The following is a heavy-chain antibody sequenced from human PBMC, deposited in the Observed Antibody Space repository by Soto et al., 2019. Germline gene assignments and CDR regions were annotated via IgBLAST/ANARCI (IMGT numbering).Heavy chain of an antibody. CDR1: GFTFSSYA. CDR3: AKARAYNILTGYYHSHFDY. Sequence: GGSLRLSCAASGFTFSSYAMTWVRQAPGKGLEWVSAISGSGGSTYYADSVKGRFTISRDNSKNTLYLQMNSLRAEDTAVYYCAKARAYNILTGYYHSHFDYWGQGTQVTVSS. V-gene: IGHV3-23*01. J-gene: IGHJ4*02. CDR2: ISGSGGST. D-gene: IGHD3-9*01.